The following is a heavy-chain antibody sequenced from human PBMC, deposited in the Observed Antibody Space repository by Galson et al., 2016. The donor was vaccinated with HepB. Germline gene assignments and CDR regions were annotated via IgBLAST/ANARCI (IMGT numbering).Heavy chain of an antibody. CDR2: MNPKSGNT. D-gene: IGHD3-3*01. CDR3: ARVGLDYEFWTGSFPYFYYGLDV. Sequence: SVKVSCKASGYTLTSYDINWVRQATGQGLEWLAWMNPKSGNTAYAQKFQGRLTMTRNTSMNTVYMEVSSLRSEDPAVYYCARVGLDYEFWTGSFPYFYYGLDVWGQGTTVTVSS. CDR1: GYTLTSYD. V-gene: IGHV1-8*01. J-gene: IGHJ6*02.